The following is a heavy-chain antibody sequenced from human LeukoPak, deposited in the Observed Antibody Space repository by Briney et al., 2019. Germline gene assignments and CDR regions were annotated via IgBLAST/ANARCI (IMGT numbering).Heavy chain of an antibody. V-gene: IGHV3-23*01. CDR2: ISGSGGNT. D-gene: IGHD3-9*01. J-gene: IGHJ4*02. CDR1: GFTVSSYA. Sequence: PGGSLRLSCAASGFTVSSYAMGWVRQAPGRGLDWVLVISGSGGNTYYADSVKGRFTISRDNSKNTLYLQMNSLRAEDTAVYYCAKGNILTGYPIDYWGQGTLVTVSS. CDR3: AKGNILTGYPIDY.